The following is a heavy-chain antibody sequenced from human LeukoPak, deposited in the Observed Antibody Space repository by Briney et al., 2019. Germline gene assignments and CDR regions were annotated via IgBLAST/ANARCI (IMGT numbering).Heavy chain of an antibody. D-gene: IGHD6-6*01. V-gene: IGHV4-30-2*01. J-gene: IGHJ5*02. Sequence: SQTLSLTCAVSGGSISSGGYSWSWIRQPPGKGLEWIGYIYHSGSTYYNPSLKSRVTISVDRSRNQFPLKLSSVTAADTAVYYCARGIAARRSWFDPWGQGTLVTVSS. CDR2: IYHSGST. CDR3: ARGIAARRSWFDP. CDR1: GGSISSGGYS.